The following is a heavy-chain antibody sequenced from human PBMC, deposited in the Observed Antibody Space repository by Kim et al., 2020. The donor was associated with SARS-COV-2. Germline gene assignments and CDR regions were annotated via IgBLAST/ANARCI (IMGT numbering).Heavy chain of an antibody. Sequence: GGSLRLSSAASGFTFSDSAMHWVRQASGKGLEWVGRIRSKVNSYATVYAVSVEGRFTISRDDSNNTAYLQMDSLKTEDTAVYYCARGPPYSESYWDAFDIWGQGTMVTVSS. CDR1: GFTFSDSA. V-gene: IGHV3-73*01. J-gene: IGHJ3*02. CDR3: ARGPPYSESYWDAFDI. CDR2: IRSKVNSYAT. D-gene: IGHD1-26*01.